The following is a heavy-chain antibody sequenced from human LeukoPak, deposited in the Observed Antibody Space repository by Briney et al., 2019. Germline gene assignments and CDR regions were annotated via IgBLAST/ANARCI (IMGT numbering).Heavy chain of an antibody. CDR2: IIPIFGTA. V-gene: IGHV1-69*01. CDR3: ARRKLLNWFDP. J-gene: IGHJ5*02. Sequence: SVKVSCKASGGTFSSFAINWVRQAPGQGLEWMGGIIPIFGTANYAQKFQGRVTISADESSSTAYMELSSLRSEDTAVYYCARRKLLNWFDPWGQGTLVTVSS. CDR1: GGTFSSFA. D-gene: IGHD3-10*01.